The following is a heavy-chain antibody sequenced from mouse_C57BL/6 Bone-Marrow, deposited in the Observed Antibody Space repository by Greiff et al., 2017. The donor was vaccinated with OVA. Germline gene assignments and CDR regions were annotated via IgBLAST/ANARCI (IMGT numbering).Heavy chain of an antibody. CDR2: INPNNGGT. V-gene: IGHV1-18*01. J-gene: IGHJ1*03. CDR3: ARYPHYYGSSHWYFDV. Sequence: VQLQQSGPELVKPGASVKIPCKASGYTFTDYNMDWVKQSHGKSLEWIGDINPNNGGTIYNQKFKGKATLTVDKSSSTAYMELRSLTSEDTAVYYCARYPHYYGSSHWYFDVWGTGTTVTVSS. CDR1: GYTFTDYN. D-gene: IGHD1-1*01.